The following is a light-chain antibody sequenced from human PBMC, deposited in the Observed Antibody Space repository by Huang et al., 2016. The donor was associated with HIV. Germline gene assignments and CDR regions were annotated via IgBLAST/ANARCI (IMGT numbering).Light chain of an antibody. CDR3: QQYSTFPMYT. J-gene: IGKJ2*01. CDR1: QSVASW. V-gene: IGKV1-5*03. CDR2: QAS. Sequence: DIQMTQSPPTLSASVGDRVNINCRASQSVASWVAWYQQKPGKAPKLLIDQASLLDSGDPSRFSGSGSETEFPLTIADLQPDDSATYCCQQYSTFPMYTFAQGTKLEI.